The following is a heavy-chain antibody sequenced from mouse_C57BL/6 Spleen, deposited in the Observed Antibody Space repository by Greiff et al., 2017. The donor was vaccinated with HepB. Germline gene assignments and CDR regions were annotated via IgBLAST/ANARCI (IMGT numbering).Heavy chain of an antibody. Sequence: QVQLQQSGAELARPGASVKLSCKASGYTFTSYGISWVKQRTGQGLEWIGEIYPRSGNTYYNEKFKGKATLTADKSSRTAYMELRSLTSEDSAVYFCARNYGSSWRDAMDYWGQGTSVTVSS. J-gene: IGHJ4*01. CDR2: IYPRSGNT. D-gene: IGHD1-1*01. CDR3: ARNYGSSWRDAMDY. V-gene: IGHV1-81*01. CDR1: GYTFTSYG.